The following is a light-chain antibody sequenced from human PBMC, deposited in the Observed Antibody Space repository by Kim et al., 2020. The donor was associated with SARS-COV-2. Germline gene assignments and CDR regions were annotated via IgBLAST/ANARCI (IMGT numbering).Light chain of an antibody. Sequence: DIQMTQSPSSLSASVGDTVTITCRASQGISSWLAWYQQKPEKAPKCLLYAASSLQSGVPSRFSGSGSGTEFTLTISSLQLEDFATYYCQQYDSYPRTFGPGTRVDIK. CDR3: QQYDSYPRT. CDR2: AAS. V-gene: IGKV1D-16*01. CDR1: QGISSW. J-gene: IGKJ1*01.